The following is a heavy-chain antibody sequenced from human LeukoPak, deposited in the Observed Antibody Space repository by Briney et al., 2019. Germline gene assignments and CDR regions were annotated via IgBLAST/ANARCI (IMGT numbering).Heavy chain of an antibody. V-gene: IGHV4-34*01. D-gene: IGHD2-15*01. CDR3: ARKKAQIVVVVAATRRDDAFDI. Sequence: PSETLSLTCAVYGGSFSGYYWSWIRQPPGKGLEWIGEINHSGSTNYNPSLKSRVTISVDTSKNQFSLKLSSVTAADTAVYYRARKKAQIVVVVAATRRDDAFDIWGQGTMVTVSS. CDR2: INHSGST. CDR1: GGSFSGYY. J-gene: IGHJ3*02.